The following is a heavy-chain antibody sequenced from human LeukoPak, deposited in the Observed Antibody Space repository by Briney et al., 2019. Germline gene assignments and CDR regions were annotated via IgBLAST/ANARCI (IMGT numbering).Heavy chain of an antibody. CDR3: AKDNPIEEVPGLGPGQ. Sequence: GGSLRLSCAASGFTFSNSGMHWVRQAPGKGLEWVAFIRYDGSDNFYADSVKGRFTTSRDNSKNTLYLQMNSLRAEDTGVYYCAKDNPIEEVPGLGPGQWGQGTLVTVSS. V-gene: IGHV3-30*02. D-gene: IGHD2-2*01. CDR2: IRYDGSDN. CDR1: GFTFSNSG. J-gene: IGHJ4*02.